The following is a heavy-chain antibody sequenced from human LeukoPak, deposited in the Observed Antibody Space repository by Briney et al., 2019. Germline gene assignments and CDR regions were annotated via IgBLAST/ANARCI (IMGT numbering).Heavy chain of an antibody. J-gene: IGHJ1*01. D-gene: IGHD6-13*01. CDR2: IYYSGST. CDR1: GGSVSSSSYY. Sequence: TPSETLSLTCTVSGGSVSSSSYYWGWIRQPPGKGLEWIGSIYYSGSTYYNPSLKSRVTISVDTSKNQFSLKLSSVTAADTAVYYCARSITSSWYGDFQHWGQGTLVTVSS. V-gene: IGHV4-39*07. CDR3: ARSITSSWYGDFQH.